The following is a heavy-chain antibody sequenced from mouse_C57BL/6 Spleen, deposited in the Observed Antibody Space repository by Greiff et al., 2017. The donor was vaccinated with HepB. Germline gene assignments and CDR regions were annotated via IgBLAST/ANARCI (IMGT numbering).Heavy chain of an antibody. CDR1: GYTFTSYW. J-gene: IGHJ1*03. D-gene: IGHD2-3*01. V-gene: IGHV1-64*01. Sequence: VQLQQPGAELVKPGASVKLSCKASGYTFTSYWMHWVKQRPGQGLEWIGMIHPNSGSTNYNEKFKSKATLTVDKSSSTAYMQLSSLTSEDSAVYYCARSTPYDGYYYSYWYFDVWGTGTTVTVSS. CDR2: IHPNSGST. CDR3: ARSTPYDGYYYSYWYFDV.